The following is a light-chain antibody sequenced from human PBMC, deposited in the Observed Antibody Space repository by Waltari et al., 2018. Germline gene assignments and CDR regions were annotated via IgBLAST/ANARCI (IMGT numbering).Light chain of an antibody. CDR1: ALPKQS. CDR3: KSADPNGHLWI. CDR2: KDT. Sequence: SIELTQPPSVSVSPGETARITCSGDALPKQSAYWYRQKPGQAPVVLIYKDTESPSGTPERFSGSTSGTTVTLTISGVQSEDEAHYYCKSADPNGHLWIFGGGTKLTVL. J-gene: IGLJ2*01. V-gene: IGLV3-25*03.